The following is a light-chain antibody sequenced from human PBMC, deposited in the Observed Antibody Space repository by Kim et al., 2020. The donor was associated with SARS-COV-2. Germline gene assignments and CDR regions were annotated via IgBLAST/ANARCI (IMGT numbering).Light chain of an antibody. V-gene: IGKV1-16*01. J-gene: IGKJ5*01. CDR1: QGISTN. Sequence: DIQMTQSPSSLSASVGDRVTITCRASQGISTNLAWFQQKPGEAPKSLIYDASSLQGGVPSRFGASGSGQDFTLTISSLQPADFAIYFCQQYNSHPITFGQGTRLEIK. CDR3: QQYNSHPIT. CDR2: DAS.